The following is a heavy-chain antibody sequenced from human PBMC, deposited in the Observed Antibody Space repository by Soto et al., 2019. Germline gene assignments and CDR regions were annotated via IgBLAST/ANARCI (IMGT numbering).Heavy chain of an antibody. D-gene: IGHD2-8*01. V-gene: IGHV1-3*01. CDR1: GYTFTSYA. CDR3: TRGIVLMVYAIPPPVAAGYYGMDV. Sequence: GASVKVSCKPSGYTFTSYALHWVRQAPGQRLEWMGWINAGNGNTKYSQKFQGRVIITRDTSASTAYMELRSLRSEDTAVYYCTRGIVLMVYAIPPPVAAGYYGMDVWGQGTTVTVSS. J-gene: IGHJ6*02. CDR2: INAGNGNT.